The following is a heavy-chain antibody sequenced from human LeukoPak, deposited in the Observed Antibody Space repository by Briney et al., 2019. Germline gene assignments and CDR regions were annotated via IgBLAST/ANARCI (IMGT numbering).Heavy chain of an antibody. V-gene: IGHV3-7*01. Sequence: GGSLRPSCAVSGFRVINYWMTWGRQAPGKGLEWVANIKHDGSGPSYLDSVKGRFTISRDNARNLLSLQMSSLRAEDTAVYYCARAREITVSGIDYFDCLGQGTLVTVSS. J-gene: IGHJ4*02. CDR1: GFRVINYW. CDR3: ARAREITVSGIDYFDC. CDR2: IKHDGSGP. D-gene: IGHD6-19*01.